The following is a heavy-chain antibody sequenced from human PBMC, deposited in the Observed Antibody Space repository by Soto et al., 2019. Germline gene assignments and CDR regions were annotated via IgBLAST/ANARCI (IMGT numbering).Heavy chain of an antibody. CDR1: GFTFSSYG. Sequence: QVQLVESGGGVVQPGRSLRLSCAASGFTFSSYGMHWVRQAPGKGLEWVAVIWYDGSNKYYADSVKGRFTISRDNSKHTLYLQMNSLRAEDTAVYYCGRGDERWYIKPWDYWGQGTLDTVSS. CDR2: IWYDGSNK. D-gene: IGHD2-15*01. CDR3: GRGDERWYIKPWDY. J-gene: IGHJ4*02. V-gene: IGHV3-33*01.